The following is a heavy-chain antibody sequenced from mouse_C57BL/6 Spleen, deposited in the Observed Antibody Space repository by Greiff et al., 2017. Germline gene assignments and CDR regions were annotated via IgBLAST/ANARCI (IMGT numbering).Heavy chain of an antibody. CDR1: GFTFSSYG. CDR2: ISSGGSYT. J-gene: IGHJ3*01. V-gene: IGHV5-6*01. Sequence: EVQGVESGGDLVKPGGSLKLSCAASGFTFSSYGMSWVRQTPDKRLEWVATISSGGSYTYYPDSVKGRFTISRDNAKNTLYLQMSSLKSEDTAMYYCARHYDDDVRVWFAYWGQGTLVTVSA. D-gene: IGHD2-4*01. CDR3: ARHYDDDVRVWFAY.